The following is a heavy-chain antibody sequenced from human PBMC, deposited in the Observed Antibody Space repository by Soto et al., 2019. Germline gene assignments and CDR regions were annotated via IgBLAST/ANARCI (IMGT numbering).Heavy chain of an antibody. CDR2: IYYSGST. V-gene: IGHV4-31*03. CDR1: GGSISSGGYY. Sequence: QVQLQESGPGLVKPSQTLSLTCTVSGGSISSGGYYWSWIRQHPGKGLEWIGYIYYSGSTYYNPSLKSRVTISVDTSKNQCSLKLSSVTAADTAVYYCARERRGYSGYEHFDYWGQGTLVTVSS. J-gene: IGHJ4*02. CDR3: ARERRGYSGYEHFDY. D-gene: IGHD5-12*01.